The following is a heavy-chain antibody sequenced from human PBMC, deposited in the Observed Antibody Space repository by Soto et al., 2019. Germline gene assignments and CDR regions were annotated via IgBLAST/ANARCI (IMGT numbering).Heavy chain of an antibody. V-gene: IGHV4-30-4*01. D-gene: IGHD1-1*01. CDR1: GASIHNGDQL. CDR2: IHNSGTP. J-gene: IGHJ5*01. CDR3: AEGTTTEKVDS. Sequence: QVQLQESGPGLVRPSQTLSLTCSVSGASIHNGDQLCRLIRQSAGRGLEWSGHIHNSGTPYNNPSRRNDVTISANTSMTRFSLALTSVSAANAGIFSGAEGTTTEKVDSRGPGILFTVSS.